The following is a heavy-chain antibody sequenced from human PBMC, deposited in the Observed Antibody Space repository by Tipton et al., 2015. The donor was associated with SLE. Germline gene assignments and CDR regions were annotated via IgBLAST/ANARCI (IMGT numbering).Heavy chain of an antibody. V-gene: IGHV4-59*01. D-gene: IGHD6-19*01. CDR2: IYFDGNSNGRG. CDR3: ARGVAERLGLDF. J-gene: IGHJ4*02. CDR1: GGSIGPYY. Sequence: VKPSETLSLTCTVSGGSIGPYYWHWIRQSPGKALEWIGYIYFDGNSNGRGNYNPSLKSRVTMSVDPSKMQFSLNLNSVTAADTALYFCARGVAERLGLDFWGQVSLVTVSS.